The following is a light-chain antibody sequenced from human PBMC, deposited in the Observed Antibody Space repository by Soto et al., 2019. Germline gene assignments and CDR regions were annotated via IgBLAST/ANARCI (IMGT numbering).Light chain of an antibody. V-gene: IGKV3-11*01. Sequence: EIVLAQSPATLSLSPGERATLSCRASQSVGRFLAWYQQKSGQAPRLLIYDASNRATGIPAMFSGSGSGTDFTLTISSLEPEDFAVYYCQQRSDWPPMYTFGQGTKLEIK. CDR3: QQRSDWPPMYT. CDR1: QSVGRF. CDR2: DAS. J-gene: IGKJ2*01.